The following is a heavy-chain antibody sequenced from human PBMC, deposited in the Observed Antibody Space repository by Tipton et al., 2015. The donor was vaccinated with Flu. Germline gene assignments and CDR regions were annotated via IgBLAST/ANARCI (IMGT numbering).Heavy chain of an antibody. Sequence: QLVQSGGNLVPPGGSLRLSCAASGFNFSTYWMTWVRQSPGQGLEWVASIKYDGSEKFHVDSVKGRFTISRDNAKNSLYLEMNNLRAEDTAVYYCARNSGYDNWGQGTLVTVAS. CDR1: GFNFSTYW. CDR3: ARNSGYDN. CDR2: IKYDGSEK. V-gene: IGHV3-7*01. D-gene: IGHD5-12*01. J-gene: IGHJ4*02.